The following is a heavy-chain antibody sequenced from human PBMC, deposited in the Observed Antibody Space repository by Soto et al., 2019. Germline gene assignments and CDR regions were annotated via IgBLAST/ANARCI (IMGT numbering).Heavy chain of an antibody. D-gene: IGHD3-16*01. J-gene: IGHJ3*02. CDR2: IYYSGST. V-gene: IGHV4-39*01. CDR1: GGSISSSSYY. Sequence: SETLSLTCTVSGGSISSSSYYWGWIRQPPGKGLEWIGSIYYSGSTYYNPSLKSRVTISVDTSKNQFSLKLSSVTAADTAVYYCARLLLTGGGPDAFDIWGQGTMVTVSS. CDR3: ARLLLTGGGPDAFDI.